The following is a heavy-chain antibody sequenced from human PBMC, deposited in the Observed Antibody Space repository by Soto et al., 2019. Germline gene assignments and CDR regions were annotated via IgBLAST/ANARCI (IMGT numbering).Heavy chain of an antibody. CDR3: ARDSGQGYGDYVGDFDY. Sequence: QVQLVQSGAEVKKPGSSVKVSCKASGGTFSSYAISWVRQAPGQGLEWMGGIIPIFGTANYAQQFQGRVTITADKSTSTAYMELSSLRSEDTAVYDCARDSGQGYGDYVGDFDYLGQGTLVTGSS. J-gene: IGHJ4*02. CDR1: GGTFSSYA. CDR2: IIPIFGTA. D-gene: IGHD4-17*01. V-gene: IGHV1-69*06.